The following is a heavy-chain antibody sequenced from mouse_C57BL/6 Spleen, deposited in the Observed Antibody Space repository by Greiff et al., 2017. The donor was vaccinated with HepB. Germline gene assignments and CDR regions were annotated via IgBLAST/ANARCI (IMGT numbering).Heavy chain of an antibody. CDR3: ARWGKYYISGTFDY. D-gene: IGHD2-12*01. CDR1: GYTFTSYW. CDR2: IYPGSGST. J-gene: IGHJ2*01. Sequence: QVQLQQPGAELVKPGASVKMSCKASGYTFTSYWITWVKQRPGQGLEWIGDIYPGSGSTNYNEKFKSKATLTVDTSSSTAYMQLSSLTSEDSAVYYCARWGKYYISGTFDYWGQGTTLTVSS. V-gene: IGHV1-55*01.